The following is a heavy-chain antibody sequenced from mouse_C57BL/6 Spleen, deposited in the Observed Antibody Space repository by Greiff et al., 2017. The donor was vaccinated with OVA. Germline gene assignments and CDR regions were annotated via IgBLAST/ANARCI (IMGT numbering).Heavy chain of an antibody. CDR3: ARGDYGSSYQRYYFDY. CDR2: IYPGDGDT. D-gene: IGHD1-1*01. V-gene: IGHV1-82*01. J-gene: IGHJ2*01. Sequence: QVQLKESGPELVKPGASVKISCKASGYAFSSSWMNWVKQRPGKGLEWIGRIYPGDGDTNYNGKFKGKATLTADKSSSTAYMQLSSLTSEDSAVYFCARGDYGSSYQRYYFDYWGKGTTLTVSS. CDR1: GYAFSSSW.